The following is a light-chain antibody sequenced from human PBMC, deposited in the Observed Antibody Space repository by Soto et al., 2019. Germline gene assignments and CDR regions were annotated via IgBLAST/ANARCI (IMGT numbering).Light chain of an antibody. CDR2: DVS. Sequence: QSALTQPASVSGSPGQSITISCTGTSGDVGGYNYVSGYQQHPGKAPKLMIYDVSNRPSGVSNRFSGTKSGNTASLTISGLQAEDEADYYCSSYTSSSTLAVFGGGTKRTVL. CDR3: SSYTSSSTLAV. CDR1: SGDVGGYNY. J-gene: IGLJ3*02. V-gene: IGLV2-14*01.